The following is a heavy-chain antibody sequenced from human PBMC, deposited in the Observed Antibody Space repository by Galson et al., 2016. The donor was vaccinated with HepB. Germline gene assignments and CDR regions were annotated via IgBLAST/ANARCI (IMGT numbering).Heavy chain of an antibody. J-gene: IGHJ4*02. CDR1: GDSISSGDYY. Sequence: TLSLTCTVSGDSISSGDYYWNWVRQPPGKGLEFIGYIYYSGSTYYNPSLKSRVAISVGTSKTQFSLKLTSVTAADTAVYYCASLASGLLYFDSWGQGRLVTVSS. D-gene: IGHD3-10*01. V-gene: IGHV4-31*03. CDR2: IYYSGST. CDR3: ASLASGLLYFDS.